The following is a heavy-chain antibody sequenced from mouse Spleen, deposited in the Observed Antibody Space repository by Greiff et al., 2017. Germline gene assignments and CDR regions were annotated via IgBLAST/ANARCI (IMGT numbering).Heavy chain of an antibody. Sequence: EVQVVESGGGLVKLGGSLKLSCAASGFTFSSYYMSWVRQTPEKRLEWVATISSGGGSTYYPDSVKGRFTISRDNAKNTLYLQMSSLNSEDTAVYYCARDRGFITTAQAWFAYWGQGTLVTVSA. D-gene: IGHD1-2*01. CDR1: GFTFSSYY. CDR3: ARDRGFITTAQAWFAY. CDR2: ISSGGGST. V-gene: IGHV5-12-1*01. J-gene: IGHJ3*01.